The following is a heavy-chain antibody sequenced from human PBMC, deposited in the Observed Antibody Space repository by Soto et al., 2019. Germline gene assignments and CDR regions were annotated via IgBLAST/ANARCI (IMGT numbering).Heavy chain of an antibody. Sequence: GSLRLSCAASGFTFTDYYMSWIRQAPGKGLEWVSFLSTSGSTIYYADSVKGRFTISRDNAKNSLYLQMNSLRAEDTAVYYCARVGGYCTGGSCYQNWFDPWGQGTLVTVSS. CDR1: GFTFTDYY. CDR2: LSTSGSTI. V-gene: IGHV3-11*01. D-gene: IGHD2-15*01. CDR3: ARVGGYCTGGSCYQNWFDP. J-gene: IGHJ5*02.